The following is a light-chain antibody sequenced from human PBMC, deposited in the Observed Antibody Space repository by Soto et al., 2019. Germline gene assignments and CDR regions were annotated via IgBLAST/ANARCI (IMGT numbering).Light chain of an antibody. V-gene: IGKV3-11*01. CDR2: DAS. Sequence: EIVLTQAPATLSLSPGERATLSCRASQSVSSYLAWYQQKPDQAPRLLIYDASNRATGIPARFSGSGSGTDFALAISSAEPEDFAAYYWQLSSNSPPYTLGQGIKLVIK. J-gene: IGKJ2*01. CDR1: QSVSSY. CDR3: QLSSNSPPYT.